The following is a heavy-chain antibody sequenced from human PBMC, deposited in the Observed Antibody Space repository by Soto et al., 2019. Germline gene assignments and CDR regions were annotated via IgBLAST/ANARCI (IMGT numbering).Heavy chain of an antibody. V-gene: IGHV3-48*02. D-gene: IGHD3-3*01. J-gene: IGHJ4*02. CDR1: GFSFSNYN. CDR3: ARDFGHGYYLDY. Sequence: RLSCVASGFSFSNYNMNWVRQAPGKGLKWVSYITDSSDTVHYADSVRGRSTISRDNAESSLYLQMNSLRDEDTAVYFCARDFGHGYYLDYWGRGTLVTVSS. CDR2: ITDSSDTV.